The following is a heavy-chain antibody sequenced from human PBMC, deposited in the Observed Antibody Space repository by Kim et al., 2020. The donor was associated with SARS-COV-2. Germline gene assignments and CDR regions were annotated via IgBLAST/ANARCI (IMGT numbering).Heavy chain of an antibody. V-gene: IGHV4-39*01. CDR3: ARHVQSGSGSKGGMDV. Sequence: SETLSLTCTVSGGSISSSSYYWGWIRQPPGKGLEWIGSIYYSGSTYYNPSLKSRVTISVDTSKNQFSLKLRSVTAADTAVYYCARHVQSGSGSKGGMDV. J-gene: IGHJ6*01. D-gene: IGHD3-10*01. CDR1: GGSISSSSYY. CDR2: IYYSGST.